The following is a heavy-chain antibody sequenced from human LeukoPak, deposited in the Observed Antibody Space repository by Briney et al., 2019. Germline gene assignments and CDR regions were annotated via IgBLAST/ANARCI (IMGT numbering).Heavy chain of an antibody. CDR3: ARAQTRITIFEVVKVAFDI. CDR2: ISHSGST. D-gene: IGHD3-3*01. Sequence: PSETLSLTCAVYGGSFSGYYWSWIRQPPGKGLEWIGEISHSGSTNYNPSLKSRVTISVDTSKNQFSPKLSSVTAADTAVYYCARAQTRITIFEVVKVAFDIWGQGTMVTVSS. J-gene: IGHJ3*02. CDR1: GGSFSGYY. V-gene: IGHV4-34*01.